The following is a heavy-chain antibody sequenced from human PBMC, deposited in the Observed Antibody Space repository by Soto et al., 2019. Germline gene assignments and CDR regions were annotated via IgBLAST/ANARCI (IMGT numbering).Heavy chain of an antibody. J-gene: IGHJ2*01. Sequence: GGSLRLSCAASGFTVSSNYMRWVRQAPGKGLEWVSVIYSGGSTYYTDSVKGRFTISRDNSKNTLYLQMNSLRAEDTAVYYCARDQGTMIRGVITDWYFDLWGRGTLVTVSS. D-gene: IGHD3-10*01. CDR3: ARDQGTMIRGVITDWYFDL. V-gene: IGHV3-66*01. CDR1: GFTVSSNY. CDR2: IYSGGST.